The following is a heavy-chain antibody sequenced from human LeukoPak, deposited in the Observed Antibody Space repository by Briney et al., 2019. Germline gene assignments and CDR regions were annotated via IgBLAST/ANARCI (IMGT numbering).Heavy chain of an antibody. Sequence: TSETLSLTCTVSGGSISSYYWSWIRQPPGKGLEWIGYIYYSGSTNYNPSLMSRVTISVDTSKNQFSLKLSSVTAADTAVYYCARDSIVGSKFRAFDIWGQGTMVTVSS. CDR2: IYYSGST. J-gene: IGHJ3*02. V-gene: IGHV4-59*01. CDR3: ARDSIVGSKFRAFDI. CDR1: GGSISSYY. D-gene: IGHD3-16*02.